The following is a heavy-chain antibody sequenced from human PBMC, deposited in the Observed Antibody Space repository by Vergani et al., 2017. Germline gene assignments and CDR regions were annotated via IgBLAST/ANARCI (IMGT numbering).Heavy chain of an antibody. D-gene: IGHD2-2*01. CDR3: ARIYCSSTSCYNFFDY. CDR1: GYSFTSYW. Sequence: EVQLVQSGAEVKKPGASLKISCTGSGYSFTSYWIGWVRQMPGKGLEWMGIIYPGDSDTRYSPSFQGQVTISADKSISTAYLQWSSLKASDTAMYYCARIYCSSTSCYNFFDYWGQGTLVTVSS. J-gene: IGHJ4*02. CDR2: IYPGDSDT. V-gene: IGHV5-51*03.